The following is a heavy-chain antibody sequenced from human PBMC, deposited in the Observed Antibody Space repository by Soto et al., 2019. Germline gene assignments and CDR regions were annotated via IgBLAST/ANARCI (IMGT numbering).Heavy chain of an antibody. Sequence: EVQLVESGGGLVQPGRSLRLSCAASGFTFDDYAMHWVRQAPGKGLEWVSGISWNSGSIGYADSVKGRFIISRDNAKNSLYLQMNSLRAEDTALYYCAKDSRAVTNYYYYYMDVWGKGTTVTVSS. D-gene: IGHD4-4*01. V-gene: IGHV3-9*01. CDR1: GFTFDDYA. CDR2: ISWNSGSI. CDR3: AKDSRAVTNYYYYYMDV. J-gene: IGHJ6*03.